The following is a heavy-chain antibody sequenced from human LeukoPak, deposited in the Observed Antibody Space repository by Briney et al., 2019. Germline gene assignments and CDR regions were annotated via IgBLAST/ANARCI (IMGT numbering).Heavy chain of an antibody. CDR3: ARQYSYGTTDY. D-gene: IGHD5-18*01. J-gene: IGHJ4*02. CDR2: IYDSGST. CDR1: GGSTSSSTYY. Sequence: SETLSLTCTVSGGSTSSSTYYWDWIRQPPGKGLEWIGNIYDSGSTHYNPSLESRVTISVDTSKNQFSLKLNSVTAADTAVYYCARQYSYGTTDYWGQGTLVTVSS. V-gene: IGHV4-39*01.